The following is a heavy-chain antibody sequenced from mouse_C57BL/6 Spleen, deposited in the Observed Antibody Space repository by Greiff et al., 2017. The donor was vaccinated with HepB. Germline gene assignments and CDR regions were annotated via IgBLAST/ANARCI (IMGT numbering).Heavy chain of an antibody. CDR3: ARSSTVVATGYFDY. Sequence: EVKLVESGGGLVKPGGSLKLSCAASGFTFSSYAMSWVRQTPEKRLEWVATISDGGSYTYYPDNVKGRFTISRDNAKNNLYLQMSHLKSEDTAMYYCARSSTVVATGYFDYWGQGTPLTVSS. J-gene: IGHJ2*01. CDR1: GFTFSSYA. D-gene: IGHD1-1*01. CDR2: ISDGGSYT. V-gene: IGHV5-4*03.